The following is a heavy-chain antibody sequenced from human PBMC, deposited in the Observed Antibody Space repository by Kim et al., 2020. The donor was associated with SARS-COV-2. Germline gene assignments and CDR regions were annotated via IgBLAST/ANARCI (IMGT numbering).Heavy chain of an antibody. J-gene: IGHJ4*02. Sequence: GGSLRLSCAASGLTFSNYAMTWVRQAPGKGLEWVAIISDSGGGTYHADSVRGRFTISRDNSRNTLYLQMNSLRVEDTAVYYCVKDFPDWGQGTLVTVSS. CDR1: GLTFSNYA. CDR2: ISDSGGGT. V-gene: IGHV3-23*01. CDR3: VKDFPD.